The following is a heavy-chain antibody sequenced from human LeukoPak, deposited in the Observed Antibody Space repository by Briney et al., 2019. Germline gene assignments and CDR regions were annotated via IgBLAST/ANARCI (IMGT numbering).Heavy chain of an antibody. CDR2: IYYSGST. CDR1: GGSISSSSYY. J-gene: IGHJ4*02. Sequence: SETLSLTCTVSGGSISSSSYYWGWIRQPPGKGLEWIGYIYYSGSTNYNPSLKSRVTISVDTSKNQFSLKLSSLTAADTAVYYCARERRRDGYRPYFDYWGQGTLVTVSS. V-gene: IGHV4-61*01. CDR3: ARERRRDGYRPYFDY. D-gene: IGHD5-24*01.